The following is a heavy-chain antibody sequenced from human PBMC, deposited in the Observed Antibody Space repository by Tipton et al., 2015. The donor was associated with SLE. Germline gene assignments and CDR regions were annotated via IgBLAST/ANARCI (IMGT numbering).Heavy chain of an antibody. V-gene: IGHV4-59*12. CDR3: ATYVGNAFET. CDR1: GDLRGYY. Sequence: TLSLTCTVSGDLRGYYWTWIRQSPRKGLEWIAHIYYTGNSDSNPSLKSRLTTSVDTSKKYFSLRLDSVTAADTAVYYCATYVGNAFETWGQGTMVIVSS. D-gene: IGHD3-16*01. CDR2: IYYTGNS. J-gene: IGHJ3*02.